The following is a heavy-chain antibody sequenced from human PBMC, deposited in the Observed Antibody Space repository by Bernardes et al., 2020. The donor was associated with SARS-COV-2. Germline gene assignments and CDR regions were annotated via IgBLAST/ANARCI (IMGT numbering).Heavy chain of an antibody. Sequence: SETLSLTCTVSGGSISSYHWSWIRQPPGKRLEWIGYIYYTGSTNYNPSLKSRVAMSVDTSKNQFSLNLGSVTAADTAVYYCGRQGTGAWYTHFWGQGTLVTGSS. CDR3: GRQGTGAWYTHF. CDR1: GGSISSYH. J-gene: IGHJ1*01. V-gene: IGHV4-59*08. D-gene: IGHD6-13*01. CDR2: IYYTGST.